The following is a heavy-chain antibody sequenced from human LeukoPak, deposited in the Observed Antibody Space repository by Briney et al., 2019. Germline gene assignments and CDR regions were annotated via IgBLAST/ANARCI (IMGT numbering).Heavy chain of an antibody. D-gene: IGHD2-2*01. CDR1: DFNFRSNW. Sequence: PGGSLRLPRVASDFNFRSNWMDWVRQAPGKGLEWVANIKGDGSEKNYVDSVKGRFSISRDNAKNSLYLEMNGLRAEDTGVYYCAKEGDCTLDYWGQGAVVTVSS. CDR3: AKEGDCTLDY. CDR2: IKGDGSEK. V-gene: IGHV3-7*04. J-gene: IGHJ4*02.